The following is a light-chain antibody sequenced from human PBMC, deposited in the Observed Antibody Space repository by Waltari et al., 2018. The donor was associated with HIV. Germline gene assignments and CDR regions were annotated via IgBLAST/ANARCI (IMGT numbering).Light chain of an antibody. J-gene: IGLJ2*01. CDR2: SNY. Sequence: QSVLTQSPSASGTPGQRVTISCSGGSSNIGSNGVDWYQQFPGTAPKLLIYSNYQRPAGVPDRFSGSKSGTSASLAISGLQSEDEATYYCATLDDSLNGPIFGGGTRLTVL. V-gene: IGLV1-44*01. CDR1: SSNIGSNG. CDR3: ATLDDSLNGPI.